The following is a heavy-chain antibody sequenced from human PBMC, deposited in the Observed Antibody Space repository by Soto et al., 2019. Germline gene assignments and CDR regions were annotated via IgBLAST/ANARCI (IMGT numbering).Heavy chain of an antibody. Sequence: EVQLLESGGGLVQPGGSLRLSCAASGFTFSSYAMWWVRQAPGKGLECVSAISGGGETTYYADSVKGRFTISRDNSKNPLFLQRNSLRAEDTAVYYCAFNSGAGSYYFDYGGQGTLVTVSS. J-gene: IGHJ4*02. D-gene: IGHD3-10*01. CDR1: GFTFSSYA. V-gene: IGHV3-23*01. CDR3: AFNSGAGSYYFDY. CDR2: ISGGGETT.